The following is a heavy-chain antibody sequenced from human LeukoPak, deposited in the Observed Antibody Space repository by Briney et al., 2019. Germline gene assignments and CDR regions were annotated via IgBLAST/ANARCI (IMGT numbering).Heavy chain of an antibody. J-gene: IGHJ5*02. CDR2: IYYSGST. D-gene: IGHD5-18*01. Sequence: PSETLSLTCTVSGGSVSSSGYYWSWIRQPPGKGLEWIGYIYYSGSTNYNPSLKSRLTISVDTSKNQFSLKLSSVTAADTAVYYCARGKRGYSSNWFDPWGQGTLVTVSS. CDR3: ARGKRGYSSNWFDP. V-gene: IGHV4-61*08. CDR1: GGSVSSSGYY.